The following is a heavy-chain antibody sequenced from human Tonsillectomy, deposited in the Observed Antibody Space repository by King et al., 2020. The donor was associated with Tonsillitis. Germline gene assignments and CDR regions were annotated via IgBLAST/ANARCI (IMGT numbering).Heavy chain of an antibody. D-gene: IGHD4-23*01. CDR2: ISYDGRTK. Sequence: VQLVESGGGVVQPGRSLRLSCAASGLTFRSYGMHWVRQAPGKGLEWVAVISYDGRTKYYADSVMGRFTISRDNSKNTLYPQMNFLRAEDTAGYYRARDPDYGGNSGFDSWGQGTLVTVSS. CDR3: ARDPDYGGNSGFDS. J-gene: IGHJ4*02. CDR1: GLTFRSYG. V-gene: IGHV3-33*05.